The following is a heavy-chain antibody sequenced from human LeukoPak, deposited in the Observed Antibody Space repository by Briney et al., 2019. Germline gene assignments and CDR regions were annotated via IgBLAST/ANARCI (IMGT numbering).Heavy chain of an antibody. D-gene: IGHD2-2*01. Sequence: GASVKVSCKAPGYTFTSYGISWVRQAPGQGLEWMGWISAYNGNTNYAQKLQGRVTMTTDTSTSTAYMELNRLISDDTAVYYCARTKPPCTSCLLLDYWGQGTLVTVSS. CDR2: ISAYNGNT. J-gene: IGHJ4*02. V-gene: IGHV1-18*01. CDR1: GYTFTSYG. CDR3: ARTKPPCTSCLLLDY.